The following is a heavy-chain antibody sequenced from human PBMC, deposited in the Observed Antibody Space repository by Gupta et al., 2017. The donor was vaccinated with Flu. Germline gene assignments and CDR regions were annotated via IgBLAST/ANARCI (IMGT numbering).Heavy chain of an antibody. V-gene: IGHV3-23*01. CDR3: AYGGWYTSIYVFEF. CDR2: IIPTGETA. J-gene: IGHJ4*02. Sequence: RQAPGKGLEWVAGIIPTGETAYDMDSVKGRVTTSRDNTRNAVSLQMNDLRGGDTAVYYCAYGGWYTSIYVFEFWGQGARVTVSS. D-gene: IGHD6-19*01.